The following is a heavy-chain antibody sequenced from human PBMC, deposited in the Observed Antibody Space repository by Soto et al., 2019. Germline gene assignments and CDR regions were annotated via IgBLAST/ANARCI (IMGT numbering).Heavy chain of an antibody. CDR3: AIRVYGGTEESDYYYYGMDV. V-gene: IGHV4-31*03. CDR2: IYYSGST. D-gene: IGHD4-17*01. CDR1: GGSISSGGYY. J-gene: IGHJ6*02. Sequence: QVQLQESGPGLVKPSQTLSLTCTVSGGSISSGGYYWSWIRQHPGKGLEWIGYIYYSGSTYYNPSLKSRVTISVDTSKNQFSLKLSSVTAADTAVYYCAIRVYGGTEESDYYYYGMDVWGQGTTVTVSS.